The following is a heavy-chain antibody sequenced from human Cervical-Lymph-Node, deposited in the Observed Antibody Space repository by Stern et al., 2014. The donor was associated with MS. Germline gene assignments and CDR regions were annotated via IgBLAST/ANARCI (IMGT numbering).Heavy chain of an antibody. V-gene: IGHV1-69*01. D-gene: IGHD6-13*01. CDR2: IFPVFGTP. CDR1: GGTFSKFP. CDR3: ALSSETSDRWYSLGYDL. Sequence: QVQLLQSRAEVTKPGSSVKVYCKASGGTFSKFPSSWVRQAPGQGLEWMGGIFPVFGTPTYAQEFRGRVTITADVSTSTVYMELSSLRSDDTAVYYCALSSETSDRWYSLGYDLWGQGTLVTVSS. J-gene: IGHJ5*02.